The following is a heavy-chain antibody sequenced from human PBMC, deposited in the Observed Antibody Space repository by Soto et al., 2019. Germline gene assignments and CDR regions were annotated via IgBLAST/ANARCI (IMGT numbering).Heavy chain of an antibody. CDR2: IIPIFGTA. V-gene: IGHV1-69*01. Sequence: SVTVSCTASVGTFSSCAISWVRQAPGQGLEWMGGIIPIFGTANYAQKFQGRVTITADESTSTAYMELSSLRSEDTAVYYRARDEKEAEAGYYYYGMDVWGQGTTVTVSS. CDR1: VGTFSSCA. D-gene: IGHD6-13*01. CDR3: ARDEKEAEAGYYYYGMDV. J-gene: IGHJ6*02.